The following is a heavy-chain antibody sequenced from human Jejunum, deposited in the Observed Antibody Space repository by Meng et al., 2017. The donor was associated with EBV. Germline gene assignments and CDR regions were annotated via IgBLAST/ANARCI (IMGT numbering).Heavy chain of an antibody. D-gene: IGHD6-13*01. CDR3: ARVRHGNSWVPLDY. J-gene: IGHJ4*02. Sequence: QWQLVESGGCLVKPGGSLRLSCAASGFTFSDHYMKWIRQAPGKWLQWVSSISSSGDVLTYEDSVKGRFTISRDNAKKSLLLQMNSLRVEDTAVYYCARVRHGNSWVPLDYWGQGTLVTVFS. CDR2: ISSSGDVL. CDR1: GFTFSDHY. V-gene: IGHV3-11*01.